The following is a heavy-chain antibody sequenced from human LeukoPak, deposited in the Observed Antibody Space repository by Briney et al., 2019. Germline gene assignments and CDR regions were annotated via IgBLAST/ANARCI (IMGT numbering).Heavy chain of an antibody. D-gene: IGHD6-13*01. CDR3: ARAHSSSWYMDY. CDR2: IYSSGST. CDR1: GGSISSYY. Sequence: PSETLSLTCTVSGGSISSYYWSWIRQPPGKGLEWIGYIYSSGSTNYNPSLKSRVTISVDTSKNQLSLKLSSVTAADTAVYYCARAHSSSWYMDYWGQGTLVTVSS. V-gene: IGHV4-59*01. J-gene: IGHJ4*02.